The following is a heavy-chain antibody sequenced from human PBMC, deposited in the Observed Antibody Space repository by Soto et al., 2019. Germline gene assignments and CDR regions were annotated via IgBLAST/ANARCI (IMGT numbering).Heavy chain of an antibody. D-gene: IGHD3-16*01. CDR1: GFSLSTSGVG. Sequence: QITLKESGPTLVKPTQTLTLTCTFSGFSLSTSGVGVGWIRQPPGKALEWLALIYWDDDKRYSPSLKSRLTITKDTSKNQVVLTMTNMDPVDTATSYCAHSLYEYVWGTNWFDPWGQGTLVTVSS. J-gene: IGHJ5*02. V-gene: IGHV2-5*02. CDR3: AHSLYEYVWGTNWFDP. CDR2: IYWDDDK.